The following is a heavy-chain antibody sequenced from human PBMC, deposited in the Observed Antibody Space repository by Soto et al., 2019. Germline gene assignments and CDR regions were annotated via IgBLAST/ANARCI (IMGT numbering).Heavy chain of an antibody. CDR1: GYTFTSYD. CDR2: MNPNSGNT. D-gene: IGHD3-3*01. Sequence: ASVKVSCKASGYTFTSYDINWVRQATGQGLEWMGWMNPNSGNTGYAQKFQGRVTMTRNTSISTAYMELSSLRSEDTAVYYCARGRLDTIFGVVTKDLYYYYYMDVWGKGTTVTVSS. CDR3: ARGRLDTIFGVVTKDLYYYYYMDV. V-gene: IGHV1-8*01. J-gene: IGHJ6*03.